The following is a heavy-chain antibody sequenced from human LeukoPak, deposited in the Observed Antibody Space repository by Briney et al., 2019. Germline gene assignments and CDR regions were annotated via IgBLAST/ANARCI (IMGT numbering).Heavy chain of an antibody. D-gene: IGHD3-10*02. V-gene: IGHV3-48*04. CDR1: GFTVSSNS. CDR2: ISSSGSTI. Sequence: GGSLRLSCTVSGFTVSSNSMSWVRQAPGRGLEWVSYISSSGSTIYYADSVKGRFTISRDNAKNSLYLQMNSLRAEDTAVYYCAELGITMIGGVWGKGTTVTISS. CDR3: AELGITMIGGV. J-gene: IGHJ6*04.